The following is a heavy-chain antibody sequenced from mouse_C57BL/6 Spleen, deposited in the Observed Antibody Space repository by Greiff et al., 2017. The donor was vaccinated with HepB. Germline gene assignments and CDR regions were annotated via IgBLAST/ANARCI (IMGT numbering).Heavy chain of an antibody. CDR2: IYPGSGNT. CDR1: GYTFTDYY. J-gene: IGHJ2*01. Sequence: QVQLQQSGAELVRPGASVKLSCKASGYTFTDYYINWVKQRPGQGLEWIARIYPGSGNTYYNEKFKGKATLTAEKSSSTAYMQLSSLTSEDSAVYFCARDYYGSSYLYYFDYWGQGTTLTVSS. V-gene: IGHV1-76*01. CDR3: ARDYYGSSYLYYFDY. D-gene: IGHD1-1*01.